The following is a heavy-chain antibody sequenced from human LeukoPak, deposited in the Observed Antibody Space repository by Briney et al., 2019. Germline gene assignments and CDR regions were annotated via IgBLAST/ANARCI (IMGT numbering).Heavy chain of an antibody. CDR1: GGTFSSYA. J-gene: IGHJ4*02. CDR2: IIPIFGTA. CDR3: ASNSEIAVAGTWGFDY. V-gene: IGHV1-69*05. Sequence: ASVKVSCKASGGTFSSYAINWVRQAPGQGLEWMGGIIPIFGTANYAQKFQGRVTITTDESTSTAYMELSSLRSEDTAVYYCASNSEIAVAGTWGFDYWGQGTLVTVSS. D-gene: IGHD6-19*01.